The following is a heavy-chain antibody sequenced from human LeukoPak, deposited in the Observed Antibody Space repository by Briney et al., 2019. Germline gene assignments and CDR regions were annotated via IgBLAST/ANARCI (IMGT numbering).Heavy chain of an antibody. CDR1: GYTFTSYG. CDR3: ARASGNNYYDSSGCDY. J-gene: IGHJ4*02. D-gene: IGHD3-22*01. V-gene: IGHV1-18*01. Sequence: ASVKVSCKSSGYTFTSYGISWVRQAPGQGLEWMGWISAYNGNTNYAQKLQGRVTMTTDTSTSTAYMELRSLRSDDTAVYYCARASGNNYYDSSGCDYWGQGTLVTVSS. CDR2: ISAYNGNT.